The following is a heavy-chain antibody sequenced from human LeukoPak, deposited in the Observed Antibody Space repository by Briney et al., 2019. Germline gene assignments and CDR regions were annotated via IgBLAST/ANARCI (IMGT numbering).Heavy chain of an antibody. CDR2: ISYDGRNK. D-gene: IGHD2-21*02. CDR1: GFTFRTYG. Sequence: PGGSLRLSCAASGFTFRTYGMHWVRQTPGKGLEWVAVISYDGRNKNYADSVKGRFTISRDNSKNTLYLLMNSLRPEDTAVYYCAKETVTAPRWYMDLWGRGTLVTVSS. CDR3: AKETVTAPRWYMDL. V-gene: IGHV3-30*18. J-gene: IGHJ2*01.